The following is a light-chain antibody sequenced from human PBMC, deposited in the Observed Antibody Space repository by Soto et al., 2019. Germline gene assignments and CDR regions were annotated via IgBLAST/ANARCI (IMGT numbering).Light chain of an antibody. V-gene: IGLV2-11*01. CDR2: DVS. CDR3: CSYVGGYSYV. Sequence: QSALTQPRSVSVSPGQSVTVSCIGTSSDVGDYNSVSWYQQHPGKAPTLMIYDVSKRPSGVPDRFSGSKSGNTASLTISGLQAEDEADYYCCSYVGGYSYVFGSGTKVTVL. J-gene: IGLJ1*01. CDR1: SSDVGDYNS.